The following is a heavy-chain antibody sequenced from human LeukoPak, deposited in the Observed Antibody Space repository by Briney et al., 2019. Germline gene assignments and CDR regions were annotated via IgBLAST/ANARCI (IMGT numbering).Heavy chain of an antibody. CDR3: AKDQGVAAAGFFDY. J-gene: IGHJ4*02. V-gene: IGHV3-23*01. CDR1: GFTFSSYA. D-gene: IGHD6-13*01. Sequence: SGGSLRLSCAASGFTFSSYAMSWVHQAPGKGLEWVSAISGSGGSTYYADSVKGRFTISRDNSKNTLCLQMNSLRAEDTAVYYCAKDQGVAAAGFFDYWGQGTLVTVSS. CDR2: ISGSGGST.